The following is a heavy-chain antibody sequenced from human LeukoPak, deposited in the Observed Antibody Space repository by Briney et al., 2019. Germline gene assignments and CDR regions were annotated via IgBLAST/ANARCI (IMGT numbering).Heavy chain of an antibody. J-gene: IGHJ3*02. CDR3: ARGHDSSGYYYLVDDAFDI. D-gene: IGHD3-22*01. CDR1: GYTFTSYD. V-gene: IGHV1-8*01. Sequence: ASVKVSCKASGYTFTSYDINWVRQATGQGLEWMGWMNPNSGNTGYAQKFQGRVTMTRNTSISTAYMELSSLRSEDTAVYYCARGHDSSGYYYLVDDAFDIWGQGTMVTVSS. CDR2: MNPNSGNT.